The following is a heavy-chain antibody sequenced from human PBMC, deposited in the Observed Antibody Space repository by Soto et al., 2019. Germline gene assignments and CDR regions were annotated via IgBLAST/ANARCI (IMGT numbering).Heavy chain of an antibody. CDR1: GYTFTSYG. Sequence: QVQLVQSGAEVKTPGASVKVSCKASGYTFTSYGISWVRQAPGQGLEWMGWSSADNGNRNYAQKFQGRVTMTTDTSANTAYLDLRSLRSDDTAVYYCARGKDDFWSGYLDNWGQGTLVNVPS. V-gene: IGHV1-18*01. J-gene: IGHJ4*02. D-gene: IGHD3-3*01. CDR2: SSADNGNR. CDR3: ARGKDDFWSGYLDN.